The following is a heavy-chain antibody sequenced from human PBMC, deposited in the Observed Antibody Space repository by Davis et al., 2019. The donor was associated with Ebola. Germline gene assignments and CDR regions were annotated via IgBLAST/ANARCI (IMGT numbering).Heavy chain of an antibody. CDR1: GYTFTSYA. CDR2: INAGNGNT. Sequence: ASVKVSCKASGYTFTSYAMHWVRQAPGQRLEWMGWINAGNGNTKYSQKFQGRVTITRDTSASTAYMELSSLRSEDTAVYYCARVVEYCSGGSCYDAFDIWGQGTMVTVSS. V-gene: IGHV1-3*01. CDR3: ARVVEYCSGGSCYDAFDI. J-gene: IGHJ3*02. D-gene: IGHD2-15*01.